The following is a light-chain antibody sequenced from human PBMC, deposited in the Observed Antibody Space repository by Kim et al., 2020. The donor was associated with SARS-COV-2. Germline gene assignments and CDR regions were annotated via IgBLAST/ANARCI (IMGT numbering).Light chain of an antibody. J-gene: IGKJ2*01. Sequence: EIVLTQSPGTLYLSPGERATLSCRASQSLSTSYLAWYQQKPGQAPRLLIYGVTSRATGIPDRFSGSGSGADFTLTISRLEAEDFAVYYCQQYGSLLYTFGQGTKLEI. V-gene: IGKV3-20*01. CDR2: GVT. CDR3: QQYGSLLYT. CDR1: QSLSTSY.